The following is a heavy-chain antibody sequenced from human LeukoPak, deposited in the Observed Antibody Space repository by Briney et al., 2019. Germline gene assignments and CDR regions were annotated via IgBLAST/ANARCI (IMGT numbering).Heavy chain of an antibody. CDR1: GDSISSGSYY. J-gene: IGHJ4*02. V-gene: IGHV4-61*02. Sequence: SETLSLTCTVSGDSISSGSYYWSWIRQPAGKGLEWIGRIYTSGSTNYNPSLKSRVTISVDTSKNQFSLKLSSVTAADTAVYYCAREGSGYDRGGTFDYWGQGTLVTVSS. CDR3: AREGSGYDRGGTFDY. CDR2: IYTSGST. D-gene: IGHD5-12*01.